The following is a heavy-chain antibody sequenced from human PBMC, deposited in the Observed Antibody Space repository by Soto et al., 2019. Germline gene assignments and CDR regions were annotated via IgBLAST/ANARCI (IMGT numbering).Heavy chain of an antibody. CDR3: ARGPPRRYCSSTSCSEYFQH. CDR1: GYTFTSYG. V-gene: IGHV1-69*04. CDR2: IIPNLGIA. D-gene: IGHD2-2*01. Sequence: ASVKVSCKASGYTFTSYGISWVRQAPGQGLEWMGRIIPNLGIANYAQKFQGRVTITADKSTSTAYMELSSLRSEDTAVYYCARGPPRRYCSSTSCSEYFQHWGQGTLVTVSS. J-gene: IGHJ1*01.